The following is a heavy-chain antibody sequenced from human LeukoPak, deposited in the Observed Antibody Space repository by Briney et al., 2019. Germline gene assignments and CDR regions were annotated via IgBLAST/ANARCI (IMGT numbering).Heavy chain of an antibody. Sequence: ASVKVSCKASGYIFTNYDIHWVRQATGQGLEWMAWMNPKSANTGYALKFQGRVTVTRNTSISTAYMELSSLRSEDTAVYYCAVDPYYYDSGWFDFWGQGTLVIVSS. D-gene: IGHD3-22*01. J-gene: IGHJ5*01. CDR3: AVDPYYYDSGWFDF. V-gene: IGHV1-8*02. CDR2: MNPKSANT. CDR1: GYIFTNYD.